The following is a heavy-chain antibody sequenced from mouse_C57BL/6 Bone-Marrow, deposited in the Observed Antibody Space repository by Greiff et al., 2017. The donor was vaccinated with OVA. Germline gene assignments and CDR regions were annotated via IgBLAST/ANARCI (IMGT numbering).Heavy chain of an antibody. CDR2: ISSGSSTI. Sequence: DVMLVESGGGLVKPGGSLKLSCAASGFTFSDYGMHWVRQAPEKGLEWVAYISSGSSTIYYADTVKGRFTISRDNAKNTLFLQMTSLRSDDTAMYYCAREGSTMIKGGFAYWGQGTLVTVSA. V-gene: IGHV5-17*01. CDR1: GFTFSDYG. D-gene: IGHD2-4*01. CDR3: AREGSTMIKGGFAY. J-gene: IGHJ3*01.